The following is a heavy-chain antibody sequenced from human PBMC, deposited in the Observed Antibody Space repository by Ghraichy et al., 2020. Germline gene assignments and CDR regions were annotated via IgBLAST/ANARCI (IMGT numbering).Heavy chain of an antibody. V-gene: IGHV3-74*01. CDR3: ARDPYCSSTNCYTGSWFDP. CDR2: ISTDGSRT. Sequence: GGSLRLSCAASGFTFSSYWMHWVRQASGKGLVWVSSISTDGSRTSYADSVKGRFTISRDNAKNTLYLQMNSLRAEDTAVYYCARDPYCSSTNCYTGSWFDPWGLGTLVTVSS. CDR1: GFTFSSYW. J-gene: IGHJ5*02. D-gene: IGHD2-2*02.